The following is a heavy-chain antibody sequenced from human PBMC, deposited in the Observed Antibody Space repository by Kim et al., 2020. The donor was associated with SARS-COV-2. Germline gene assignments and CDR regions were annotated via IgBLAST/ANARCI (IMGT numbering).Heavy chain of an antibody. Sequence: GGSLRLSCAASGLIFSDSAIHWVRQASGKGLEWVGRIKNKANNYATAYAASVKGRFTISRDDSKNTAYLQMNSLKTEDTSVYYCTGKTGGSGFDYWGQGTLVTVSS. CDR1: GLIFSDSA. V-gene: IGHV3-73*01. CDR3: TGKTGGSGFDY. CDR2: IKNKANNYAT. J-gene: IGHJ4*02. D-gene: IGHD3-10*01.